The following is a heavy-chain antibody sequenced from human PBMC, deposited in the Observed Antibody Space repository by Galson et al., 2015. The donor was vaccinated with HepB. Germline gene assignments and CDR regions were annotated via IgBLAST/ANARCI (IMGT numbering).Heavy chain of an antibody. CDR2: ISAYNGNT. V-gene: IGHV1-18*04. CDR3: ARRIVGASGGGVYYYYGMDV. D-gene: IGHD1-26*01. Sequence: SVKVSCKASGYTFTSYGISWVRQAPGQGLEWMGWISAYNGNTNYAQKLQGRVTMTTDTSTSTAYMELRSLRSDDTAVYYCARRIVGASGGGVYYYYGMDVWGQGTTVTVSS. J-gene: IGHJ6*02. CDR1: GYTFTSYG.